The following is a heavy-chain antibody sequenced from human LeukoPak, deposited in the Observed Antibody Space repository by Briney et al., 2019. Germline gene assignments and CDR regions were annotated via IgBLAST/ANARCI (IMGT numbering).Heavy chain of an antibody. V-gene: IGHV1-2*02. CDR3: ARRRWPTGTTLAFFDN. CDR2: INPNSGGT. J-gene: IGHJ4*02. Sequence: ASVKVSCKASGYTFTGYYMHWVRQAPGQGLEWMGWINPNSGGTNYAQKFQGRVTMTRDTSISTAYMELSRLRSDDTAVYYCARRRWPTGTTLAFFDNWGQGTLVTVSS. CDR1: GYTFTGYY. D-gene: IGHD1-1*01.